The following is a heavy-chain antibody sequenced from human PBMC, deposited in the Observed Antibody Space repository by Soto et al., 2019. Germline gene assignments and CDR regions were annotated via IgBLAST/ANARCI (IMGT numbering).Heavy chain of an antibody. CDR2: IYHSGST. CDR1: GGSISSGGYS. D-gene: IGHD4-17*01. V-gene: IGHV4-30-2*01. J-gene: IGHJ1*01. Sequence: TSETLSLTCAVSGGSISSGGYSWSWIRQPPGKGLEWIGYIYHSGSTYYNPSLKSRVTISVDRSKNQFSLKLSSVTAADTAVYYCASARDPNYGDYVRYFQQCGEGTLVTVSS. CDR3: ASARDPNYGDYVRYFQQ.